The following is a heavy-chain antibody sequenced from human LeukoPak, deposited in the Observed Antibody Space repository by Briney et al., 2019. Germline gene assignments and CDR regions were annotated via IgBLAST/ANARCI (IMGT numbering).Heavy chain of an antibody. D-gene: IGHD6-19*01. CDR2: ISGSGGST. V-gene: IGHV3-23*01. J-gene: IGHJ4*02. Sequence: GGSLRLSCAASGFTFSSYVMSWVRQAPVKGQELVSAISGSGGSTYYADSVKGRFTNSRDNSKNTLYLQMNSLRAEDTAVYYCAKDPPIAVAGNDYWGQGTLVTVSS. CDR1: GFTFSSYV. CDR3: AKDPPIAVAGNDY.